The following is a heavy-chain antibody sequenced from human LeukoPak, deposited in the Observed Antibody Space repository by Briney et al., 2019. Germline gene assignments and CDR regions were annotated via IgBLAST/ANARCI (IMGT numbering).Heavy chain of an antibody. D-gene: IGHD3-22*01. Sequence: EGSLRLSCAASGFTFSSYWMSWVRQAPGKGLEWVSAISGSGGSTYYADSVKGRFTISRDNSKNTLYLQMNSLRAEDTAVYYCAKSGRITMIVVVITPFDYWGQGTLVTVSS. CDR1: GFTFSSYW. J-gene: IGHJ4*02. CDR3: AKSGRITMIVVVITPFDY. V-gene: IGHV3-23*01. CDR2: ISGSGGST.